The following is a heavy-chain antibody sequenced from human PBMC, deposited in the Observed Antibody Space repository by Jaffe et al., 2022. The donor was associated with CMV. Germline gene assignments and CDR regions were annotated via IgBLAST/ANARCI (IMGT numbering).Heavy chain of an antibody. J-gene: IGHJ4*02. CDR2: ITSSGSAR. Sequence: EVQLVESGGGLVQPGGSLRLSCEASGFTFMSYEMNWVRQAPGKGLEWVSSITSSGSARFYADSVKGRFTISRDNTKESLYLQMNSLRAEDTGVYFCARDYPHGGSPRPLDYWGQGTSVTVSS. D-gene: IGHD1-26*01. CDR3: ARDYPHGGSPRPLDY. V-gene: IGHV3-48*03. CDR1: GFTFMSYE.